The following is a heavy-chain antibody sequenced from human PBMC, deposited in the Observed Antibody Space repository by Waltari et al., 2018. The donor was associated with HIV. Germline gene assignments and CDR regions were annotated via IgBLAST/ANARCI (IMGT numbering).Heavy chain of an antibody. D-gene: IGHD3-22*01. CDR2: IYTSGST. Sequence: QVQLQETGPGLVKPSETLSITCTVSGCPISSYYWSWLRPPAGKGLEWIGRIYTSGSTNYNPSLKSRVTMSVDTSKNQFSLKLSSVTAADTAVYYCAREGNYYDSSGIDYWGQGTLVTVSS. J-gene: IGHJ4*02. CDR3: AREGNYYDSSGIDY. V-gene: IGHV4-4*07. CDR1: GCPISSYY.